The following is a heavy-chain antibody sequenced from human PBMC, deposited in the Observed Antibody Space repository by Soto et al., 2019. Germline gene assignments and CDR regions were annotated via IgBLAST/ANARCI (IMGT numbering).Heavy chain of an antibody. D-gene: IGHD6-13*01. Sequence: ASGPTLVNPTQTLTLTCPFSVFSLSTRGVGVGWIRQPPGKALEWLALIYWDDDKRYSPSLKTRLAITKDTSKNQVVLTMTNMEPVDTATYSCAHIGVSRWFDFWGQGTLVTVS. CDR1: VFSLSTRGVG. CDR3: AHIGVSRWFDF. J-gene: IGHJ4*02. V-gene: IGHV2-5*02. CDR2: IYWDDDK.